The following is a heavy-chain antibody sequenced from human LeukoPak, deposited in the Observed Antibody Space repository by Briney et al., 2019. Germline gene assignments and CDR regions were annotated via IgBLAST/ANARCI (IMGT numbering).Heavy chain of an antibody. CDR2: ISGSGGST. D-gene: IGHD3-3*02. J-gene: IGHJ4*02. CDR1: GFTFSSYA. CDR3: AKEGTFLEWSALAYFDY. V-gene: IGHV3-23*01. Sequence: QSGGSLRLSCAASGFTFSSYAMSWVRQAPGKGLEWVSAISGSGGSTYYADSVKGRFTISRDNSKNTLYLQMNSLRAEDTAVYYCAKEGTFLEWSALAYFDYWGQGTLVTVSS.